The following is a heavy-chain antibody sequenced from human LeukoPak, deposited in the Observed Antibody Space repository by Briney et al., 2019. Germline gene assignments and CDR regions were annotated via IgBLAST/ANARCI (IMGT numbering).Heavy chain of an antibody. J-gene: IGHJ4*02. CDR3: TTYGSGRKFDY. Sequence: PGGSLRLSCAASGFTFSDYYMTWIRQAPGKGLEWISYMSSSGGTIYYADSVKGRFTVSRDNAKNSLYLQMNSLKSEDTAVYYCTTYGSGRKFDYWGQGILVTVSS. CDR1: GFTFSDYY. V-gene: IGHV3-11*01. CDR2: MSSSGGTI. D-gene: IGHD3-10*01.